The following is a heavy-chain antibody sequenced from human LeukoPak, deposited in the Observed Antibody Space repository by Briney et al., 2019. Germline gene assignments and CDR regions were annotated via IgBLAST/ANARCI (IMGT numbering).Heavy chain of an antibody. D-gene: IGHD4-17*01. CDR1: GFTFSSYA. CDR2: ISGSGGST. V-gene: IGHV3-23*01. CDR3: AKVPTVTVPTADDWFDP. J-gene: IGHJ5*02. Sequence: PGGSLRLSCAASGFTFSSYAMSWVRQAPGKGLEWVSVISGSGGSTYYADPVKGRFTISRDNSKNTLYLQMNSLRAEDTAVYYCAKVPTVTVPTADDWFDPWGQGTLVTVSS.